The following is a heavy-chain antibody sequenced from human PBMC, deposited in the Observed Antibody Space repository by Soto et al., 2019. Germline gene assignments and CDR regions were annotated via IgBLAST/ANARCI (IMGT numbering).Heavy chain of an antibody. J-gene: IGHJ5*02. Sequence: SVKVSCKASGGTFSSYAISWVRQAPGQGLEWMGGIIPIFGTANYAQKFQGRVTITADESTSTAYMELSSLRSEDTAVYYCARDYSSSSNWFDPWGQGTLVTVSS. V-gene: IGHV1-69*13. CDR2: IIPIFGTA. D-gene: IGHD6-13*01. CDR1: GGTFSSYA. CDR3: ARDYSSSSNWFDP.